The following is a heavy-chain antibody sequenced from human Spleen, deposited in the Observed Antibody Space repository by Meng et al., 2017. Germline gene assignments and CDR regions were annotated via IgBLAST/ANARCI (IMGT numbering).Heavy chain of an antibody. CDR3: TTHRDSMPWRRIDY. CDR1: GFTFSNAW. CDR2: IKSNTDGGAT. J-gene: IGHJ4*02. Sequence: GGSLRLSCAASGFTFSNAWMSWVRQAPGKGLEWVGRIKSNTDGGATDYAAPVKGRFSISRDDSKNTLYLQMNSLKIEDTAVYYCTTHRDSMPWRRIDYWGQGTLVTVSS. V-gene: IGHV3-15*01. D-gene: IGHD2/OR15-2a*01.